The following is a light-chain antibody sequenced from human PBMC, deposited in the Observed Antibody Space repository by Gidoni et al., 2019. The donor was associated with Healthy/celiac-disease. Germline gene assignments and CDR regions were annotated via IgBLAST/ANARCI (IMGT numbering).Light chain of an antibody. CDR3: QQHGNWPWT. V-gene: IGKV3-11*01. Sequence: EIVLTQPPATLSLSPGERATLSCSASQSVSSYLAWYQQKPGQAPRLLIYDASNRATGIPARFSGSGSGTDFTLTISSLEPEDFAVYYCQQHGNWPWTFGQGTKVEIK. CDR2: DAS. CDR1: QSVSSY. J-gene: IGKJ1*01.